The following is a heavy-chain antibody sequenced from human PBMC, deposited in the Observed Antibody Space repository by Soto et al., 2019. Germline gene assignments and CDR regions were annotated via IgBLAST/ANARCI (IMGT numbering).Heavy chain of an antibody. V-gene: IGHV1-8*01. CDR3: ARGGVRLMGFRGWFDP. J-gene: IGHJ5*02. Sequence: ASVKVSCKASGYTFTSYDINWVRQATGQGLEWMGWMNPNSGNTGYAQKFQGRVTMTRNTSISTAYMELSSLRSEDTAVYYCARGGVRLMGFRGWFDPWGQGTLVTVSS. CDR2: MNPNSGNT. CDR1: GYTFTSYD. D-gene: IGHD2-8*01.